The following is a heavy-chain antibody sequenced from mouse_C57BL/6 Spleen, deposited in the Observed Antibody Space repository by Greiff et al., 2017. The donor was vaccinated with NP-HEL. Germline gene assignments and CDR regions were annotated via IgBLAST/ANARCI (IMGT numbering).Heavy chain of an antibody. CDR3: ARIEIYGNYFFAY. Sequence: QVQLQQSGPGLVAPSQSLSITCTVSGFSLTSYAISWVRQPPGTGLEWLGVIWTGGGTNYNSALKSRLSISKDNSKSQVFLKMNSLQTDDTARYYCARIEIYGNYFFAYWGQGTLVTVSA. J-gene: IGHJ3*01. CDR1: GFSLTSYA. CDR2: IWTGGGT. V-gene: IGHV2-9-1*01. D-gene: IGHD2-1*01.